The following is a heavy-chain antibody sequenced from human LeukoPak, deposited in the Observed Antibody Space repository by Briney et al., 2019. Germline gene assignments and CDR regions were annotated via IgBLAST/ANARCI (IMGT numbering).Heavy chain of an antibody. V-gene: IGHV3-74*01. J-gene: IGHJ4*02. CDR1: GNYW. D-gene: IGHD2-2*01. CDR3: ISFYETY. Sequence: GGSLRLSCAASGNYWMHWVRQAPGKGLVWVSHINSDGSWTSYADSVKGRFTISKDNAKNTVYLQMNNLRAEDTAVYYCISFYETYWGRGTLVTVSS. CDR2: INSDGSWT.